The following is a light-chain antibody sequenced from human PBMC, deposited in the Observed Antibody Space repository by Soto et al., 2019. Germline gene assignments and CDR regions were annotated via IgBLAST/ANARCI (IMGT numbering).Light chain of an antibody. CDR1: ESVSGN. CDR2: GAS. V-gene: IGKV3-15*01. J-gene: IGKJ1*01. Sequence: EMVVTQSPATLSVSPGERVTLSCRASESVSGNLAWYQQKPGQAPRLLIYGASTRATGIPARFSGSGSGTDFNLTITSLQSEDFAVYYCQQYYHWPRTFGQGTKVDIK. CDR3: QQYYHWPRT.